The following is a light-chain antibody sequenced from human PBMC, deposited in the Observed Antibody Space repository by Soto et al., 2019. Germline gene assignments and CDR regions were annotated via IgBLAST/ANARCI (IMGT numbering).Light chain of an antibody. CDR3: QQYADSPTT. J-gene: IGKJ3*01. CDR1: QSVSSNL. CDR2: GAS. Sequence: EIVLMQSPGTLSLSPGERATLSCRASQSVSSNLLAWYQQKPGQAPRLLIYGASSRATGIPDRFSGSGSGTDFTLTISRLEPEDFALYYCQQYADSPTTFGPGTKVDIK. V-gene: IGKV3-20*01.